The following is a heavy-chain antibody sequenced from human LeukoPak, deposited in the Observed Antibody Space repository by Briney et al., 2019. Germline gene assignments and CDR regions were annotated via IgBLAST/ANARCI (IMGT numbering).Heavy chain of an antibody. D-gene: IGHD1-26*01. Sequence: ASVKVSCKVSGYTLTELSMHWVRQAPGKGLEWMGGFDPEDGETIYAQKFQGRVTMTEDTSTDTAYMELSSLRSEDTAVYYCATGFIVGATPLDYWGQGTLDTVSS. CDR3: ATGFIVGATPLDY. CDR1: GYTLTELS. J-gene: IGHJ4*02. CDR2: FDPEDGET. V-gene: IGHV1-24*01.